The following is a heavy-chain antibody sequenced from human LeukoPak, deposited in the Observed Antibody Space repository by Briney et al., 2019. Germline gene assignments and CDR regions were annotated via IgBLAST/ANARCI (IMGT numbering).Heavy chain of an antibody. CDR3: ARVTIIRGTDY. Sequence: ASVKVSCKASGYTFTGYNIHWVRQAPGQGLEGMGWINPHSGGTDYAQKFQGRVSMTRDTSINTAYMELSRLRSDDTAVYYCARVTIIRGTDYWGQGTLVTVSS. D-gene: IGHD3-10*01. CDR2: INPHSGGT. V-gene: IGHV1-2*02. CDR1: GYTFTGYN. J-gene: IGHJ4*02.